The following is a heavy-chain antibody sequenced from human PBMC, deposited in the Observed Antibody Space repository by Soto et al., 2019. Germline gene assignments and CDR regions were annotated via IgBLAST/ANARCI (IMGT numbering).Heavy chain of an antibody. D-gene: IGHD3-22*01. Sequence: GGSLRLSCAASGFTFSSYGMHWVRQAPGKGLEWVAVIWYDGSNKYYADSVKGRFTISRDNSKNTLYLQMNSLRAEDTAVYYCARFRHYYDSSGYPDYWGQGTLVTVSS. CDR1: GFTFSSYG. CDR3: ARFRHYYDSSGYPDY. V-gene: IGHV3-33*01. J-gene: IGHJ4*02. CDR2: IWYDGSNK.